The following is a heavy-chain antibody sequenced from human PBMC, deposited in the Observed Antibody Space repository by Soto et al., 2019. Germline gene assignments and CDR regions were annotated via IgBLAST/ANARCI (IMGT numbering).Heavy chain of an antibody. D-gene: IGHD3-16*01. CDR2: MNPNSGNT. J-gene: IGHJ6*02. V-gene: IGHV1-8*01. Sequence: ASVKVSCKASGYTFTSYDINWVRQATGQGLEWMGWMNPNSGNTGYAQKFQGRVTMTRNTSISTAYMELSSLRSEDTAVYYCASPMGAVDHYYGMDVWRQGTTVTVSS. CDR3: ASPMGAVDHYYGMDV. CDR1: GYTFTSYD.